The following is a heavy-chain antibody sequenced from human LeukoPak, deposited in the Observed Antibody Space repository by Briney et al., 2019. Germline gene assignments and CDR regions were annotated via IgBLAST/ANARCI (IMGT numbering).Heavy chain of an antibody. CDR2: INHSGST. CDR3: ASRYHPPAAMAASSSWFDP. CDR1: GGSFSGYH. Sequence: SETLSLTCAVYGGSFSGYHWSWIRQPPRKGLEWIWEINHSGSTNYNPSLKSRVTISVDMSKNQFSLKLTSVTAADTAVYYCASRYHPPAAMAASSSWFDPWGQGTLVTVSS. V-gene: IGHV4-34*01. J-gene: IGHJ5*02. D-gene: IGHD2-2*01.